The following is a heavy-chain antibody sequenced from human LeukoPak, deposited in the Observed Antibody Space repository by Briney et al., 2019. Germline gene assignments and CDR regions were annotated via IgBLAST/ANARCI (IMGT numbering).Heavy chain of an antibody. CDR2: ISYDGSNK. CDR1: GFTFSSYA. Sequence: PGGSLRLSCAAPGFTFSSYAMHWVRQAPGKGLEWVAVISYDGSNKYYADSVKGRSTISRDNSKNTLYLQMNSLRAEDTAVYYCARQSSGWYGLNYWGQGTLVTVSS. V-gene: IGHV3-30*04. D-gene: IGHD6-19*01. CDR3: ARQSSGWYGLNY. J-gene: IGHJ4*02.